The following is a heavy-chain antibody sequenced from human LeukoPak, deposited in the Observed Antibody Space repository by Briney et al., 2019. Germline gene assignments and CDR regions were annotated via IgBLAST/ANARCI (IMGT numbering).Heavy chain of an antibody. CDR1: GFTFSCYV. CDR3: ARGNYGGDEGYYYYYGMDV. CDR2: ISYDGNYK. J-gene: IGHJ6*02. D-gene: IGHD4-23*01. V-gene: IGHV3-30*03. Sequence: GGSLRLSCAASGFTFSCYVVVWVRQAPGKGLEWVAGISYDGNYKYYVDSVKGRFTISRDNSKSTLYLQMNSLRAGDTAIYYCARGNYGGDEGYYYYYGMDVWGQGTTVTVSS.